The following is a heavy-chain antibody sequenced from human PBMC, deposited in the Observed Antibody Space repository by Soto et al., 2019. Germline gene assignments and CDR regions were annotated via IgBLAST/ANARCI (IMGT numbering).Heavy chain of an antibody. CDR3: AREGDYYGMYV. CDR2: ISYDGSNK. CDR1: GFTFSSYG. J-gene: IGHJ6*02. Sequence: QVQLVESGGGVVQPGRSLRLSCAASGFTFSSYGMHWVRQAPGKGLEWVAVISYDGSNKYYTDSVKGRFTISRDNSKNTLYLQMTSLRAEDTAVYYCAREGDYYGMYVWGQGTTVTVSS. V-gene: IGHV3-30*03.